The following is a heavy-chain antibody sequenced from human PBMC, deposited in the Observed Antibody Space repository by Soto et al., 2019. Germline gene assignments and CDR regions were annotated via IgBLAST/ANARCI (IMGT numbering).Heavy chain of an antibody. J-gene: IGHJ4*02. D-gene: IGHD3-10*01. Sequence: EVQLLESGGGLVQPGGSLRVSCVATGFTFSSYAMSWVRQAPGQGLEWVSAISVGDSTYYADSVKGRFTISRDNSKNTLYLQMDSLRDEDTAVYYCARFGSGNPFEDYWGQGPLVTVSS. CDR2: ISVGDST. V-gene: IGHV3-23*01. CDR3: ARFGSGNPFEDY. CDR1: GFTFSSYA.